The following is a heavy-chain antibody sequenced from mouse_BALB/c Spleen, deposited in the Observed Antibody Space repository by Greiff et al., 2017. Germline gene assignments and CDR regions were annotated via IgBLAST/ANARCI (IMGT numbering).Heavy chain of an antibody. CDR3: AKKGETGHYAMDY. J-gene: IGHJ4*01. V-gene: IGHV2-5-1*01. D-gene: IGHD4-1*01. CDR1: GFSLTSYG. Sequence: QVQLQQSGPSLVQPSQSLSITCTVSGFSLTSYGVHWVRQSPGKGLEWLGVIWRGGSTDYNAAFMSRLSITKDNSKSQVFFKMNSLQDDDTAIYYCAKKGETGHYAMDYWGQGTSVTVSS. CDR2: IWRGGST.